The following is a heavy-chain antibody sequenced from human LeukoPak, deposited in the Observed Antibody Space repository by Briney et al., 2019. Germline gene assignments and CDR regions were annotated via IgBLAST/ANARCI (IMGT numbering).Heavy chain of an antibody. D-gene: IGHD3-16*01. J-gene: IGHJ4*02. CDR1: GYSISSGYY. V-gene: IGHV4-38-2*02. Sequence: PSETLSLTCTVSGYSISSGYYWGWIRQPPGKGREWIGSIYHSGSTYYNPSLKSRVTISVDTTKNQFSLKLSSVTAADTAVYYCARLGGYFDYWGQGTLVTVSS. CDR2: IYHSGST. CDR3: ARLGGYFDY.